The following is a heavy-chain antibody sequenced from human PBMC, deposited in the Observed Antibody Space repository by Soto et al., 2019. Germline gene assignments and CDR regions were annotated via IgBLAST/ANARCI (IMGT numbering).Heavy chain of an antibody. D-gene: IGHD4-17*01. CDR3: ARAHYGDYGYGMDV. CDR1: GGSISSGGYS. CDR2: TYHSVST. V-gene: IGHV4-30-2*01. J-gene: IGHJ6*02. Sequence: SETLSLTCAVSGGSISSGGYSWSWIRQPPGRGLELIGYTYHSVSTYYNPSLKSRVTISVDRSRNQFSLKLSSVTAADTAVYYCARAHYGDYGYGMDVWGQGTTVTVSS.